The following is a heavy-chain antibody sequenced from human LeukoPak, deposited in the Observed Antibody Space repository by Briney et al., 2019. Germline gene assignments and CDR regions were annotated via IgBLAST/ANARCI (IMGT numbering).Heavy chain of an antibody. CDR1: GFTFSSYG. J-gene: IGHJ4*02. V-gene: IGHV3-30*18. Sequence: PGGSLRLSCAASGFTFSSYGMHWVRQAPGKGLEWVAVISYDGSNKYYADSVKGRFTISRDNSKNTLYLQMNSLRTEDTAVYYCAKSHTAMVPNFDYWGQGTLVTVSS. CDR2: ISYDGSNK. D-gene: IGHD5-18*01. CDR3: AKSHTAMVPNFDY.